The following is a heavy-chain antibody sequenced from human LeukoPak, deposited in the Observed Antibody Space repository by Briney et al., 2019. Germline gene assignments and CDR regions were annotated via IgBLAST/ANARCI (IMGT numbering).Heavy chain of an antibody. CDR1: GFTFSSYG. V-gene: IGHV3-20*04. CDR3: ARGLRRGLYSSSWGYYYYYMDV. CDR2: INWNGGST. J-gene: IGHJ6*03. Sequence: GGSLRLSCAASGFTFSSYGMSWVRQAPGKGLEWVSGINWNGGSTGYADSVKGRFTISRDNAKNSLYLQMNSLRAEDTALYYCARGLRRGLYSSSWGYYYYYMDVWGKGTTVTVSS. D-gene: IGHD6-6*01.